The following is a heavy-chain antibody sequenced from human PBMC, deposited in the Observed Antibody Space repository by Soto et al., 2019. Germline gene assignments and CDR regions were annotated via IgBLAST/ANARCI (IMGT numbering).Heavy chain of an antibody. CDR1: GYRFSSSL. J-gene: IGHJ4*02. V-gene: IGHV5-51*01. CDR2: VYPSDSDV. Sequence: GESLKISFQGTGYRFSSSLIGWVRQRPVKGLEWLGNVYPSDSDVRYRPAFEGQVTISADNSINTAYLQLLNLKASDTAIYYCTKGASSPFDSLGQGTRVTVCS. D-gene: IGHD2-15*01. CDR3: TKGASSPFDS.